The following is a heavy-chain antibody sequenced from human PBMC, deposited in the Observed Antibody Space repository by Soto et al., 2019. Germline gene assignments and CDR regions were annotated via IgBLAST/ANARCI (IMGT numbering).Heavy chain of an antibody. Sequence: SVKVSCKASGGTFSSYAISWVRQAPGQGLEWMGGIIPIFGTANYAQKFQGRVTITADESTSTAYMELSSLRSEDTAVYYCARQIYDSDTGPNFQYYFDSWGQGTPVTVSS. CDR2: IIPIFGTA. CDR3: ARQIYDSDTGPNFQYYFDS. J-gene: IGHJ4*02. CDR1: GGTFSSYA. D-gene: IGHD3-22*01. V-gene: IGHV1-69*13.